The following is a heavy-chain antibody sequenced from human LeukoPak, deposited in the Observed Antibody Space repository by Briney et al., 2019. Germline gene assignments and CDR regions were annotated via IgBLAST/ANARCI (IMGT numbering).Heavy chain of an antibody. V-gene: IGHV4-34*01. D-gene: IGHD6-13*01. CDR2: INHSGGT. CDR3: ARGYSSSWYFNWFDP. Sequence: SETLSLTCAVYGGSFSGYYWSWIRQPPGKGLEWIGEINHSGGTNYNPSLKSRVTISVDTSKNQFSLRLSSVTAADPAGYYCARGYSSSWYFNWFDPWGQGTLVTVSS. CDR1: GGSFSGYY. J-gene: IGHJ5*02.